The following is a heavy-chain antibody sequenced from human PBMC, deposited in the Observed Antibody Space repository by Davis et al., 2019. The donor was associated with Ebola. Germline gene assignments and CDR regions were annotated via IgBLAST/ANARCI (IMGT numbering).Heavy chain of an antibody. J-gene: IGHJ6*02. D-gene: IGHD6-13*01. CDR2: IIPIFGTA. V-gene: IGHV1-69*13. CDR1: GGTFSSYA. CDR3: ARPLLAAVPLYYYGMDV. Sequence: SVKVSCKASGGTFSSYAISWVRQAPGQGLEWMGGIIPIFGTANYAQKFQGRVTITADESTSTAYMELSSLRSEDTAVYYCARPLLAAVPLYYYGMDVWGQGTTVTVSS.